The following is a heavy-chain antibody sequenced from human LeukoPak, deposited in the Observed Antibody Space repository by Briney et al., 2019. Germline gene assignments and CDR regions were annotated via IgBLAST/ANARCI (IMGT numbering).Heavy chain of an antibody. D-gene: IGHD3-10*01. CDR3: ARDAGGPSDY. CDR1: GFVLSSYT. Sequence: PGGSLRLSCAASGFVLSSYTMKWVRQAPGKGPDWVSSITSSSTYIDYADSVKGRLTISRDNAKNSLYLEMNSLRAEDTAVYYCARDAGGPSDYWGQGTLVTVSS. CDR2: ITSSSTYI. V-gene: IGHV3-21*01. J-gene: IGHJ4*02.